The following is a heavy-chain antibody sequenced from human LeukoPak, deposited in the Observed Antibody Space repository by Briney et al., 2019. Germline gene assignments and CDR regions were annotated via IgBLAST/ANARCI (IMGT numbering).Heavy chain of an antibody. D-gene: IGHD5-18*01. CDR1: GFTFSSYE. J-gene: IGHJ4*02. CDR2: ISSSGSTI. CDR3: ARVPLAVVDTAMVGDY. V-gene: IGHV3-48*03. Sequence: GGSLRLSCAASGFTFSSYEMNWVRQAPGKGLEWVSYISSSGSTIYYADSVKGRFTISRDYAKNSLYLQMNSLRAEDTAVYYCARVPLAVVDTAMVGDYWGQGTLVTVSS.